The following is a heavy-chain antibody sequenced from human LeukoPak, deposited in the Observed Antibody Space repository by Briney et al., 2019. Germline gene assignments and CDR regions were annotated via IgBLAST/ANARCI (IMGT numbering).Heavy chain of an antibody. CDR3: AITVRDY. D-gene: IGHD1-1*01. Sequence: GGSLRLSCAASGFTFDDYAMHWGRQAPGKGLEWVSGISWNSGSIGYADSVKGRFTISRDNSKNTLYLQMNSLRAEDTAVYYCAITVRDYWGQGTVVTVPS. V-gene: IGHV3-9*01. CDR1: GFTFDDYA. CDR2: ISWNSGSI. J-gene: IGHJ4*02.